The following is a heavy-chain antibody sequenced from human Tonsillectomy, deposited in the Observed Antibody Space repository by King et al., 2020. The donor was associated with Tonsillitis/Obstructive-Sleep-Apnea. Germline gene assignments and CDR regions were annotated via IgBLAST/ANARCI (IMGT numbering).Heavy chain of an antibody. CDR3: AKGGSYYSVPLDY. CDR2: IKGDGSET. J-gene: IGHJ4*02. CDR1: EFTFNTYW. V-gene: IGHV3-74*01. D-gene: IGHD1-26*01. Sequence: VQLVESGGGLVQAGGSLRLSCAASEFTFNTYWMHWVRQPPGEGLVWVSRIKGDGSETSYADSVKGRFTISRDNPKNTLYLQINSLQAEDTAVYYCAKGGSYYSVPLDYWGQGTLVTVSS.